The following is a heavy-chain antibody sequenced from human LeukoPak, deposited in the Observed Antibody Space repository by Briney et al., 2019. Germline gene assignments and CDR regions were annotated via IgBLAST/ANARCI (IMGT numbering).Heavy chain of an antibody. Sequence: GGSLRLSCAASGFTFSSYGMHWVRQAPGKGLEGVAVISYDGSNKYYADSVKGRFTISRDNSKNTLYLQMNSLRAEDTAVYYCARGTLMSTVTTVFFDYWGQGTLVTVSS. J-gene: IGHJ4*02. CDR2: ISYDGSNK. CDR1: GFTFSSYG. CDR3: ARGTLMSTVTTVFFDY. V-gene: IGHV3-30*03. D-gene: IGHD4-17*01.